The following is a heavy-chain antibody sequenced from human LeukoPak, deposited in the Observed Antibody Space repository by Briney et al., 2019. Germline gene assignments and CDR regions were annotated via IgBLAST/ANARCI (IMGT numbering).Heavy chain of an antibody. CDR3: ARDPSQGDYGDYYYMDV. CDR1: GFTFDDYA. CDR2: ISWNSGSI. J-gene: IGHJ6*03. V-gene: IGHV3-9*01. Sequence: PGGSLRLSCAASGFTFDDYAMHWVRQAPGKGLEWVSGISWNSGSIGYADSVKGRFTISRDNAKNSLYLQMNSLRAEDTAVYYCARDPSQGDYGDYYYMDVWGKGTTVSVSS. D-gene: IGHD4-17*01.